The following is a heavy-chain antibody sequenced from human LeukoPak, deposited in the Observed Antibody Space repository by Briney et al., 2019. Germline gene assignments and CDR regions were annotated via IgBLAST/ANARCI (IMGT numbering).Heavy chain of an antibody. J-gene: IGHJ5*02. D-gene: IGHD6-13*01. V-gene: IGHV4-59*01. Sequence: SSETLSLTCTVSGGSISGYYWSWIRQPPGKGLEWIGYIFYSGGTNYNPSLKSRVTISVDTSKNQFSLKLTSVTAADTAVYYCASRLARYSSSWYIREPPNWFDPWGQGTLVTVSS. CDR2: IFYSGGT. CDR1: GGSISGYY. CDR3: ASRLARYSSSWYIREPPNWFDP.